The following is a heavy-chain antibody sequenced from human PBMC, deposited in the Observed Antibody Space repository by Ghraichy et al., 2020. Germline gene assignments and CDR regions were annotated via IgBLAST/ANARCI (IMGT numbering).Heavy chain of an antibody. CDR1: GFTVSSNY. Sequence: ETLSLTCAASGFTVSSNYMSWVRQAPGKGLEWVSVIYSGGSTYYADSVKGRFTISRDNSKNTLYLQMNSLRAEDTAVYYCARDKRSGSYYVPFDIWGQGTMVTVSS. J-gene: IGHJ3*02. V-gene: IGHV3-53*01. CDR2: IYSGGST. D-gene: IGHD1-26*01. CDR3: ARDKRSGSYYVPFDI.